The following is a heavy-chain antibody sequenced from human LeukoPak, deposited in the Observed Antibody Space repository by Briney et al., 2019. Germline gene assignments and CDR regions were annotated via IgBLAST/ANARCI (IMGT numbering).Heavy chain of an antibody. J-gene: IGHJ4*02. CDR3: ARLNSGTYLDY. CDR2: IDWDDEK. CDR1: GFSLSTSGMR. D-gene: IGHD1-26*01. Sequence: KESGPALVKPTQTLTLTCTFSGFSLSTSGMRVSWIRQPPGKALEWLARIDWDDEKFYSTSLKTRLTISKDTPKNQVVLTMTNMDPVDTATYYCARLNSGTYLDYWGQGTLVTVSS. V-gene: IGHV2-70*04.